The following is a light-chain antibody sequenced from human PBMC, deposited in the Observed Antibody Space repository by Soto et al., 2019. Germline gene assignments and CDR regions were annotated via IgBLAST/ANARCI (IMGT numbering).Light chain of an antibody. CDR1: QSISSW. CDR3: QQYNNYST. Sequence: DIQMTQSPSTLSASVGDRVTITCRASQSISSWLAWYQQKPGKAPKLLIYKASSLESGVPSSFSGSGSGTEFTLTISSMKPDDSATYYCQQYNNYSTFGQGTRLEIK. CDR2: KAS. V-gene: IGKV1-5*03. J-gene: IGKJ5*01.